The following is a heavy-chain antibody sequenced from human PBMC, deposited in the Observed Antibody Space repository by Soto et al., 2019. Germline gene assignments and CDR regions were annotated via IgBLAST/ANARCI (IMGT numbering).Heavy chain of an antibody. D-gene: IGHD3-10*01. V-gene: IGHV3-23*01. J-gene: IGHJ2*01. CDR1: GFTFSSYA. CDR2: ITGTGGST. CDR3: AKDQSPSVVAAFSGFDL. Sequence: EVQLLESGGGLVQPGGSLRLSCAASGFTFSSYAMNWVRQAPGKGLEWVSSITGTGGSTYHADSVKGRFTISRENSKDTLYLQMSSLRAEDTAVYYCAKDQSPSVVAAFSGFDLWGRGTRVTVSS.